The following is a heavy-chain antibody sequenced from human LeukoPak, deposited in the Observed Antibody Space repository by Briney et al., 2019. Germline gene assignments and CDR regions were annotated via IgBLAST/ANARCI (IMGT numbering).Heavy chain of an antibody. V-gene: IGHV1-2*06. D-gene: IGHD2-15*01. CDR2: INPNSGGT. Sequence: GASVKVSCKASGYTFTGYYMHWVRQAPGQGLEWMGRINPNSGGTNYAQKFQGRVTMTRDTSISTAYMELSRLRSDDTAVYYCARGAPSPTFIIVVVAATLGDFDYWGQGTLVTVSS. CDR3: ARGAPSPTFIIVVVAATLGDFDY. CDR1: GYTFTGYY. J-gene: IGHJ4*02.